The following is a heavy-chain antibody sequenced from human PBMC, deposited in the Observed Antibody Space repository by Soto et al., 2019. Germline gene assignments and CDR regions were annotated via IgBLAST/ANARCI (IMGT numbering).Heavy chain of an antibody. J-gene: IGHJ6*02. CDR3: ARVPWTYQRYFYYYGLDV. D-gene: IGHD2-2*01. Sequence: QVQLQESGPRLVKPSQTLSLTCTVSGGPIRSDGHYWTWIRQHPGKGLEWIGHIYHSGTTQYNPSVRSRINISIETSKSQFSLRLSSVTAADTAVYYCARVPWTYQRYFYYYGLDVWGQGTTVAVSS. CDR2: IYHSGTT. V-gene: IGHV4-31*03. CDR1: GGPIRSDGHY.